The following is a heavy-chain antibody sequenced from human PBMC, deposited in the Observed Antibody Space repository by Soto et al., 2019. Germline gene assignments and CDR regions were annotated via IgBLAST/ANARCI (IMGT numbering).Heavy chain of an antibody. J-gene: IGHJ5*02. CDR3: TRPSPSYCSGGSCDIGEFDP. CDR2: IRSKANSYAT. Sequence: GGSLRLSCAASGFTFSGSAMHWVRQASGKGLEWVGRIRSKANSYATAYAASVKGRFTISRDDSKNTAYLQMNSLKTEDTAVYYCTRPSPSYCSGGSCDIGEFDPWGQGTLVTVSS. D-gene: IGHD2-15*01. V-gene: IGHV3-73*01. CDR1: GFTFSGSA.